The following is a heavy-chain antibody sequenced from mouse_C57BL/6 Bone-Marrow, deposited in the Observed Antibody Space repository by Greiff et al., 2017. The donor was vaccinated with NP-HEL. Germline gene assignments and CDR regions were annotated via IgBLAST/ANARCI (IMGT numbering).Heavy chain of an antibody. CDR2: ISDGGSYT. J-gene: IGHJ2*01. CDR3: ARERGGTFDY. CDR1: GFTFSSYA. V-gene: IGHV5-4*01. Sequence: EVQVVESGGGLVKPGGSLKLSCAASGFTFSSYAMSWVRQTPEKRLEWVATISDGGSYTYYPDNVKGRFTISRDNAKNNLYLQMSHLKSEDTAMYYCARERGGTFDYWGQGTTLTVSS. D-gene: IGHD1-1*02.